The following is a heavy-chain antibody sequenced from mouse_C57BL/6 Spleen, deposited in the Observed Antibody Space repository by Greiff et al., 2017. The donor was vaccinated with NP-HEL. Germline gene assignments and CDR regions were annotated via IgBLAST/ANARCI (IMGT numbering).Heavy chain of an antibody. V-gene: IGHV5-17*01. CDR2: ISSGSSTI. CDR1: GFTFSDYG. J-gene: IGHJ4*01. CDR3: AREDYYGSSWNAMDY. D-gene: IGHD1-1*01. Sequence: EVMLVESGGGLVKPGGSLKLSCAASGFTFSDYGMHWVRQAPEKGLEWVAYISSGSSTIYYADTVKGRFTISRDNAKNTLFLQMTSLRSEDTAMYYCAREDYYGSSWNAMDYWGQGTSVTVSS.